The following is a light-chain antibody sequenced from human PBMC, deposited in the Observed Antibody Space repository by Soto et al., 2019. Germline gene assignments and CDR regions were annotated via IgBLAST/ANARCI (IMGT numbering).Light chain of an antibody. CDR2: KAS. J-gene: IGKJ1*01. CDR3: QQYNPYSPWT. Sequence: DIQMTQSPPTLSASVGSRATISCRASQSITGWLAWFQQKPGKAPKLLISKASKLESGVPSRFSGSGSGTDFTLTISGLQPDDFATYYCQQYNPYSPWTFGQGTKVDIK. V-gene: IGKV1-5*03. CDR1: QSITGW.